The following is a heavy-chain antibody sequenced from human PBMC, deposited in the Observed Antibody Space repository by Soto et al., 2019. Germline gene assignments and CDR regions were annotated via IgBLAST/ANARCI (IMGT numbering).Heavy chain of an antibody. CDR3: ARDRRYYYDSSGYYYYYGMDV. D-gene: IGHD3-22*01. CDR2: IYYSGST. J-gene: IGHJ6*02. Sequence: TLSLTCTVSGGSISSYYWSWIRQPPGKGLEWIGYIYYSGSTNYNPSLKSRVTISVDTSKNQFSLKLSSVTAADTAVYYCARDRRYYYDSSGYYYYYGMDVWGQGTTVTVSS. CDR1: GGSISSYY. V-gene: IGHV4-59*01.